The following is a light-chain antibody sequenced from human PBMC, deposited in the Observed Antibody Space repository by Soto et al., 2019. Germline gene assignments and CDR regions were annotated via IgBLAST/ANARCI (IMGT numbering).Light chain of an antibody. Sequence: QSVLTQPPSASGTPGQRVTISCSGSSSNIESNYVYWYQQLPGSAPKLLIYRNDQLPSGVPDRFSGSKSGTSASLAISGLLSEDEADYYCAAWDDSLSALVFGGGTKVTVL. V-gene: IGLV1-47*01. J-gene: IGLJ3*02. CDR2: RND. CDR1: SSNIESNY. CDR3: AAWDDSLSALV.